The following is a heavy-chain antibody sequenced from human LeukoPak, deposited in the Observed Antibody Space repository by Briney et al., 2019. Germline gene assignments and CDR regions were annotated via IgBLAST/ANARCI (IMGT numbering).Heavy chain of an antibody. CDR3: ARDSEYSSGWEGFDY. V-gene: IGHV4-61*01. Sequence: SETLSLTCTVSGGSVSSGSYYWSWIRQPPGKGLEWIGHIYYSGSTNYNPSLKSRVTISVDTSKNQFSLKLSSVTAADTAVYYCARDSEYSSGWEGFDYWGQGTLVTVSS. J-gene: IGHJ4*02. CDR1: GGSVSSGSYY. CDR2: IYYSGST. D-gene: IGHD6-19*01.